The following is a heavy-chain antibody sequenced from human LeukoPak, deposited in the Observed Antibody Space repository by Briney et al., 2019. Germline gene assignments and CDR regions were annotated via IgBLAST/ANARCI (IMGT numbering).Heavy chain of an antibody. V-gene: IGHV1-2*02. D-gene: IGHD3-22*01. Sequence: GASVKVSCKASGYTFTGYYMHWVRQAPGQGLEWMGWINPNSGGTNYAQKFQGRVTMTRDTSISTAYMELSRLRAEDTAVYYCAIHDSSGYSRAFDIWGQGTMVTVSS. CDR1: GYTFTGYY. CDR3: AIHDSSGYSRAFDI. CDR2: INPNSGGT. J-gene: IGHJ3*02.